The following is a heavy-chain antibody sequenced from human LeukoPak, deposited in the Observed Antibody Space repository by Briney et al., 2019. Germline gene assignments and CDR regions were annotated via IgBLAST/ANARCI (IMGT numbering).Heavy chain of an antibody. D-gene: IGHD6-6*01. CDR3: TRVSADSGSSPFDY. J-gene: IGHJ4*02. CDR2: IDWDDDK. V-gene: IGHV2-70*04. CDR1: GFSLSTSGTR. Sequence: ESGPTLVNPTQTLTLTCTFSGFSLSTSGTRVNWIRQPPGKALERLARIDWDDDKFYSTSLKPRLTISKDTSKNQVVLTMTNMDPADTATYYCTRVSADSGSSPFDYWGQGTLVTVSS.